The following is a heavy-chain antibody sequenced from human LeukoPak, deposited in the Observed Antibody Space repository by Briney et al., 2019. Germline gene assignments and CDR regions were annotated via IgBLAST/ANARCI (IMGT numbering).Heavy chain of an antibody. CDR3: ARTLGIAVAGPAGYFQH. CDR2: IYTSGST. J-gene: IGHJ1*01. D-gene: IGHD6-19*01. Sequence: SETLSLTCTVSGGSISSGSYYWRWLRQPAGKGLGWLGRIYTSGSTNYNPSLKSRVTISVDTSKNQFSLKLSSVTAADTAVYYCARTLGIAVAGPAGYFQHWGQGTLVTVSS. V-gene: IGHV4-61*02. CDR1: GGSISSGSYY.